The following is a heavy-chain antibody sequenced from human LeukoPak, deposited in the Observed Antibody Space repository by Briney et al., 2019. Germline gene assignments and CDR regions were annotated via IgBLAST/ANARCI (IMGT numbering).Heavy chain of an antibody. CDR2: ISSSSNYI. D-gene: IGHD1-7*01. CDR1: GFTFSSYS. Sequence: GGSLRLSCAASGFTFSSYSMSWVRQAPGKGLEWVSSISSSSNYIYYADSLKGRFTVSRDNAKNSLYLQMNSLRAEDTAVHYCARDQGGTIGLYHYYYMDVWGKGTTVTVSS. V-gene: IGHV3-21*01. CDR3: ARDQGGTIGLYHYYYMDV. J-gene: IGHJ6*03.